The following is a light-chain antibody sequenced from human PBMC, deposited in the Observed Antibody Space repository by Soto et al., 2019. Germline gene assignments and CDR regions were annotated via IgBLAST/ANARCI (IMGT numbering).Light chain of an antibody. CDR1: QSVNLN. V-gene: IGKV3-15*01. CDR2: GAS. CDR3: HQYNSWPRGT. Sequence: EVVMTQSPASLSVSPGERVTLSCRASQSVNLNLAWYQQKPGQPPRLLLYGASTRATGIPVRFRGSGSGTEFTLTISSLQSEDSAVYYCHQYNSWPRGTFGPGTKVEIK. J-gene: IGKJ3*01.